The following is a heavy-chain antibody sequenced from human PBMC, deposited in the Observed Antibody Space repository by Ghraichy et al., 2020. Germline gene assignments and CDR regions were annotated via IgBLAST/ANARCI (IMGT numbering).Heavy chain of an antibody. CDR1: GGTFSSYA. CDR3: AKTKPMIRDSSGYYFDY. CDR2: IIPIFGTA. V-gene: IGHV1-69*13. J-gene: IGHJ4*02. Sequence: SVKVSCKASGGTFSSYAISWVRQAPGQGLEWMGGIIPIFGTANYAQKFQGRVTITADESTSTAYMELSSLRSEDTAVYYCAKTKPMIRDSSGYYFDYWGQGTLVTVSS. D-gene: IGHD3-22*01.